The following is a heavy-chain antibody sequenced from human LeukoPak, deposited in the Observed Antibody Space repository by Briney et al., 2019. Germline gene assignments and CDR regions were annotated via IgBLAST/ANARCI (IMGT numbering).Heavy chain of an antibody. CDR1: GGSISSYC. D-gene: IGHD6-13*01. CDR3: ARGYSSSWFYYAMDV. V-gene: IGHV4-59*01. CDR2: IYYSGST. Sequence: PSETLSLTCTVSGGSISSYCWSWIRQPPGKGLEWIGYIYYSGSTIYNPSLKSRVTISVDTSKNQFSLNLKSVTAADTAVYYCARGYSSSWFYYAMDVWGQGTTVTVSS. J-gene: IGHJ6*02.